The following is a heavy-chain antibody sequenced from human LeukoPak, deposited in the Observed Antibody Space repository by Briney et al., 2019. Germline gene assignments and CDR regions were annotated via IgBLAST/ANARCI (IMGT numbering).Heavy chain of an antibody. CDR1: GYTFISYD. CDR3: ARKWELHLDY. V-gene: IGHV1-8*01. J-gene: IGHJ4*02. CDR2: MNPNSGNT. Sequence: ASVKVSCKASGYTFISYDINWVRQATGQGLEWMGWMNPNSGNTGYAQKFQGRVTMTRNTSISTAYMELSSLRSEDTAVYYCARKWELHLDYWGQGTLVTVSS. D-gene: IGHD4-23*01.